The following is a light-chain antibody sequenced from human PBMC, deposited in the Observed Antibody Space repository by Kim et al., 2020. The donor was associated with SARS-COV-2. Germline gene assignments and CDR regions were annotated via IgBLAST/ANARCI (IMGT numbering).Light chain of an antibody. Sequence: SYELTQPPSVSVSPGQIATISCSGDDLRRKYASWYQQKAGQSPVLVMYQNNKRPSGIPERFSGSNSGDTATLTISVTQAVDVAEYYCQAWDSDTVIFGGG. CDR3: QAWDSDTVI. J-gene: IGLJ2*01. CDR2: QNN. CDR1: DLRRKY. V-gene: IGLV3-1*01.